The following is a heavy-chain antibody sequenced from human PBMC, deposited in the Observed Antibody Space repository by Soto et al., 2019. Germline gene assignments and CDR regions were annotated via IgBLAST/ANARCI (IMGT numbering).Heavy chain of an antibody. CDR3: ARGSLRYFEPGHGFEP. J-gene: IGHJ5*02. D-gene: IGHD3-9*01. CDR2: IYDSGST. CDR1: CGSISSSSYC. V-gene: IGHV4-39*01. Sequence: SDTLSLTCTVSCGSISSSSYCWGLIRHRPGKGLEWIGSIYDSGSTYYSRSLKSRVTISVDTSKNQFSLKLSSVTAADTAVYYCARGSLRYFEPGHGFEPWARGTRFTFSS.